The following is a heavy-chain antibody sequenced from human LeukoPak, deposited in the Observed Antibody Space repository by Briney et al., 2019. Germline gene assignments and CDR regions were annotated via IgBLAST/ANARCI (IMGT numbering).Heavy chain of an antibody. J-gene: IGHJ4*02. V-gene: IGHV4-61*02. CDR1: GASISAGSYY. D-gene: IGHD6-19*01. Sequence: SQTLSLTCTVSGASISAGSYYWSWIRQPAWKGLEWVGRAYDTGSTWHSPSLKDRATISIDTSKNQFSVNLNSVTAADTPVYFCARIVGSEGKSGGWNADWGQGILVTVSS. CDR2: AYDTGST. CDR3: ARIVGSEGKSGGWNAD.